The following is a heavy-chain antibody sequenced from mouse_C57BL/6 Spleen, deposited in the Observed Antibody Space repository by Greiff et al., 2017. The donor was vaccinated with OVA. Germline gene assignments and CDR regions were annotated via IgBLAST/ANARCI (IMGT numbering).Heavy chain of an antibody. Sequence: DVQLVESGGGLVKPGGSLKLSCAASGFTFSDYGMHWVRQAPEKGLEWVAYISSGSSTIYYADTVKGRFTISRDNAKNTLFLQMTSLSSEDTAMYYGARPYYGNFYAMDDWGQGTSVTVSS. J-gene: IGHJ4*01. D-gene: IGHD2-10*01. V-gene: IGHV5-17*01. CDR1: GFTFSDYG. CDR3: ARPYYGNFYAMDD. CDR2: ISSGSSTI.